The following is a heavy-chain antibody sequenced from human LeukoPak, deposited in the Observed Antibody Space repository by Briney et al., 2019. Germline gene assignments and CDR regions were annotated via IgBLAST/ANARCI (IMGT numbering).Heavy chain of an antibody. Sequence: GGSLRLSCAASGFTFSSYAMHWVRQAPGKGLEWVAVISYDGSNKYYADSVKGRFTISRDNSKNTLYLQMNSLRAEDTAVYYCAKDGYCSSTSCQSLWFDPWGQGTLVTVSS. J-gene: IGHJ5*02. CDR2: ISYDGSNK. V-gene: IGHV3-30-3*01. CDR1: GFTFSSYA. D-gene: IGHD2-2*03. CDR3: AKDGYCSSTSCQSLWFDP.